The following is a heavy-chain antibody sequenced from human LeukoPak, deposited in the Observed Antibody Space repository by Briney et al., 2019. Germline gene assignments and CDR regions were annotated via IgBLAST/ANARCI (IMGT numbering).Heavy chain of an antibody. Sequence: RASETLSLTCAVYGGSFSGYYWSWIRQPPGKGLGWIGEINHSGSTNYNPSLKSRVTISVDTSKNQFSLKLSSVTAADTAVYYCARLIISYSSSSRAPRFDPWGQGTLVTVSS. CDR1: GGSFSGYY. CDR2: INHSGST. D-gene: IGHD6-6*01. J-gene: IGHJ5*02. CDR3: ARLIISYSSSSRAPRFDP. V-gene: IGHV4-34*01.